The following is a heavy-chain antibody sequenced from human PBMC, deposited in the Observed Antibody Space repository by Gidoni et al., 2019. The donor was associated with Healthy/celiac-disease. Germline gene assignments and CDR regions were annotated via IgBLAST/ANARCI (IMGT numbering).Heavy chain of an antibody. CDR3: AKGSRRITMIVVVITGHYFDY. Sequence: EVQLLESGGGLVQPGGSLRLSCAASGFPFSSYAMSWVRPAQGKGLEWVSASSGSGGSTYYADSVKGRFTISRDNSKNTLYLQMNSLRAEDTAVYYCAKGSRRITMIVVVITGHYFDYWGQGTLVTVSS. V-gene: IGHV3-23*01. D-gene: IGHD3-22*01. J-gene: IGHJ4*02. CDR2: SSGSGGST. CDR1: GFPFSSYA.